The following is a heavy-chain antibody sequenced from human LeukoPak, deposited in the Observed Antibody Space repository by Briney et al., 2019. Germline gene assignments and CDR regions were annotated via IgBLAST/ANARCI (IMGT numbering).Heavy chain of an antibody. CDR1: GYTLTGYY. D-gene: IGHD6-19*01. V-gene: IGHV1-2*02. CDR2: INPNSGGT. CDR3: AREDSSGWLPFDY. J-gene: IGHJ4*02. Sequence: ASEKVSCKASGYTLTGYYMHWVRQAPGQGREWMGWINPNSGGTNYAQKFQGRVTMTRDTSISTAYMELSSLRSDDTAVYYCAREDSSGWLPFDYWGQGTLVTVSS.